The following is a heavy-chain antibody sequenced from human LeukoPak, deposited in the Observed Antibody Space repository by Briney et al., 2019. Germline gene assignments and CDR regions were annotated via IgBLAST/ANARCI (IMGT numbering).Heavy chain of an antibody. J-gene: IGHJ5*02. V-gene: IGHV3-66*01. D-gene: IGHD5-12*01. CDR1: GFTFSSNY. CDR3: SRAVVAKTNWFDP. Sequence: PGGSLRLSCAASGFTFSSNYMSWVRQAPGKGLEWVSVIYSGGSTYYTDSVKGRFTISSSKSKNSLYLQMNNLNAEDTAVGYLSRAVVAKTNWFDPWGQGTLVTVSS. CDR2: IYSGGST.